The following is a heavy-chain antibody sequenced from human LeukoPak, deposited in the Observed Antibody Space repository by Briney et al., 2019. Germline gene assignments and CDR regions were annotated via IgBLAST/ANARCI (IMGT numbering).Heavy chain of an antibody. CDR1: GFTFSSYS. D-gene: IGHD3-3*01. CDR2: ISSSSSYI. Sequence: PGGSLRLSCAASGFTFSSYSMNWVRQAPGKGLEWVSSISSSSSYIYYADSVKGRFTISRDNAKNSLYLQMNSLRAEDTAVYYCARGDYDFWSGSNWFDPWGQGTLVTVSS. CDR3: ARGDYDFWSGSNWFDP. J-gene: IGHJ5*02. V-gene: IGHV3-21*01.